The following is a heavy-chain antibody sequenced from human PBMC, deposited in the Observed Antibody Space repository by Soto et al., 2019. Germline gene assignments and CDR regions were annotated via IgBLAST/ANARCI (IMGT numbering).Heavy chain of an antibody. CDR2: IIPIFGTA. Sequence: SVKVSCKASGGTFSSYPISWVRQAPGQGLEWMGGIIPIFGTANYAQKFQGRVTITADESTSTAYMELGSLRSEDTAVYYCARAGAGYCSSTSCPSFDYWGQGTLVTVSS. D-gene: IGHD2-2*01. V-gene: IGHV1-69*13. J-gene: IGHJ4*02. CDR1: GGTFSSYP. CDR3: ARAGAGYCSSTSCPSFDY.